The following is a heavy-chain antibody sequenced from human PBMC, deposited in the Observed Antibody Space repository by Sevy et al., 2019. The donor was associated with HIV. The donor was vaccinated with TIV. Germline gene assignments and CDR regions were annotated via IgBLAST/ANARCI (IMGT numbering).Heavy chain of an antibody. D-gene: IGHD6-13*01. CDR1: GGSFSGYY. J-gene: IGHJ4*02. Sequence: SETLSLTCAVYGGSFSGYYWSWIRQPPGKGLEWIGEINHSGSTNYNPSLKSRVTISVDTSKNQFSLKLGSVTAADTAVYYCASAVIAAAGQRGYYFDYWGQGTLVTVSS. CDR2: INHSGST. V-gene: IGHV4-34*01. CDR3: ASAVIAAAGQRGYYFDY.